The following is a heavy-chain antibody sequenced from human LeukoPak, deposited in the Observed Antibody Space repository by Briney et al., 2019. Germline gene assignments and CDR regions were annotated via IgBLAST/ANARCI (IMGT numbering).Heavy chain of an antibody. Sequence: SETLSLTCTVSGGSLSSYYWSWIRQPPGKGLEWIGHIYFSGSTNYNASLQSRVTISVDTSKNQFSLNLKSVTAADTAVYYCARAYSRVHAFDVWGQGTMVTVSS. CDR2: IYFSGST. J-gene: IGHJ3*01. CDR1: GGSLSSYY. D-gene: IGHD4-11*01. V-gene: IGHV4-59*01. CDR3: ARAYSRVHAFDV.